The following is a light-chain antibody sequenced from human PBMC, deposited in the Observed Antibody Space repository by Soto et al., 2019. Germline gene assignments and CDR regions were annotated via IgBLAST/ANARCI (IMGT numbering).Light chain of an antibody. Sequence: DIQMTQSPSSLSASVEDRVIITCRASQSISNHLNWYQQKPGKAPKLLIFAASSLQSGVPSRFSGSRSGPDLTLTISSLQPEDCSTYYCQQSYSSPPTFGEGTKVEIK. CDR1: QSISNH. CDR2: AAS. J-gene: IGKJ1*01. V-gene: IGKV1-39*01. CDR3: QQSYSSPPT.